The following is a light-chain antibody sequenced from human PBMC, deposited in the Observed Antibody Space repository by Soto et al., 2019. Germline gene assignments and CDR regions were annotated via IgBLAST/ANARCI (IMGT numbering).Light chain of an antibody. J-gene: IGLJ3*02. CDR1: TGAVTSGYY. V-gene: IGLV7-43*01. CDR3: LLYYGGAWV. Sequence: QTVVTQEPSLTVSPGGTVTLTCASSTGAVTSGYYPNWFQQKPGQAPRALIYMTTNKHSWTPARFSGSLLGGKGALTLSGVQPEDEAEYYCLLYYGGAWVFGGGTKLTVL. CDR2: MTT.